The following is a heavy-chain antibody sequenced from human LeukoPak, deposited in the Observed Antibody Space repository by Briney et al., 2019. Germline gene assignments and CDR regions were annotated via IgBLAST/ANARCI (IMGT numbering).Heavy chain of an antibody. CDR2: INDDGSFR. J-gene: IGHJ1*01. Sequence: PGRSLRLACAASGITFSGAWIHCVRQAPGKGLVWVSRINDDGSFRRYANSVKGRFTISRDNPKNTLFLQMDSLRAEGTAVYYCARVSGPGMNEYYHLWGQGTLVTVSS. CDR1: GITFSGAW. D-gene: IGHD3-10*01. V-gene: IGHV3-74*01. CDR3: ARVSGPGMNEYYHL.